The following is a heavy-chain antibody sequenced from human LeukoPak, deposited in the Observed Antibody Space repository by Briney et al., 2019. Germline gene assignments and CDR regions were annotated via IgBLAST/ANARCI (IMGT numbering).Heavy chain of an antibody. V-gene: IGHV3-30*18. CDR2: ISYDGSNK. CDR3: AKAPSRILNY. J-gene: IGHJ4*02. CDR1: GFTFSSYG. Sequence: GGSLRLSCAASGFTFSSYGMHWVRQAPGKGLEWVAVISYDGSNKYYADSVKGRFTISRDNSKNTLYLQMNSLRAEDTAVYYCAKAPSRILNYWGQGTLVTVSS. D-gene: IGHD2-21*01.